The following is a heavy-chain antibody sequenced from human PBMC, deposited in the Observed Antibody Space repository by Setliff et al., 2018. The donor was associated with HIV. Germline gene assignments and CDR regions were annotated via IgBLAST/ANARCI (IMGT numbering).Heavy chain of an antibody. CDR1: GDSISNYY. V-gene: IGHV4-4*09. CDR2: IYTTGST. Sequence: PSETLSLTCTVSGDSISNYYWSWVRQPPGKGLEWIGYIYTTGSTNYNPSLKSRVTMSVDTSKNQFSLRLTSVTAADTAVYFCARRAVQDASITSSNWFDPWGHGTLVTVSS. J-gene: IGHJ5*02. D-gene: IGHD2-2*01. CDR3: ARRAVQDASITSSNWFDP.